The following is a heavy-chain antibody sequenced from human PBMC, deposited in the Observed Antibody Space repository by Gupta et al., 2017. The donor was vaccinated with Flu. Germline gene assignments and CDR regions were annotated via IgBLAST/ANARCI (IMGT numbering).Heavy chain of an antibody. V-gene: IGHV3-33*01. CDR3: AREDAVVAAPLGD. Sequence: QVQLVESGGGVVQPGRSLRLSCAASGFTFSSYGMHWVRQAPGKGLEWVAVIWYDGSNKYYADSVKGRFTISRDNSKNTLYLQMNSLRAEDTAVYYCAREDAVVAAPLGDWGQGTLVTVSS. CDR1: GFTFSSYG. D-gene: IGHD2-15*01. CDR2: IWYDGSNK. J-gene: IGHJ4*02.